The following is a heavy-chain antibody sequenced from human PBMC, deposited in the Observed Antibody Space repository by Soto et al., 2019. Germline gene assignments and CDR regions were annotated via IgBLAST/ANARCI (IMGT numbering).Heavy chain of an antibody. Sequence: SETLSLTCTVSGGSISSYYWSWIRQPPGKGLEWIGYIYYSGSTNYNPSLKSRVTISVDTSKNQFSLKLSSVTAADTAVYYCARGEDWVFDYWGQGTLVTVSS. J-gene: IGHJ4*02. CDR1: GGSISSYY. V-gene: IGHV4-59*01. CDR2: IYYSGST. D-gene: IGHD3-9*01. CDR3: ARGEDWVFDY.